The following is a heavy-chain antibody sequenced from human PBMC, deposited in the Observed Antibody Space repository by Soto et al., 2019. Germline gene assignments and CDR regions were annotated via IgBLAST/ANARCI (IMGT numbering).Heavy chain of an antibody. D-gene: IGHD3-10*01. Sequence: QVQLQESGPGLVKPSGTLSLTCAVSGASINSNNWWTWVRQPPGKGLEWIGEIYHSGSTNYNPSLKSRVTISIDKSNNQFSLNLNSVTDTDTAVYYCARVASGANWGQGTLVTVSS. CDR3: ARVASGAN. J-gene: IGHJ4*02. CDR1: GASINSNNW. CDR2: IYHSGST. V-gene: IGHV4-4*02.